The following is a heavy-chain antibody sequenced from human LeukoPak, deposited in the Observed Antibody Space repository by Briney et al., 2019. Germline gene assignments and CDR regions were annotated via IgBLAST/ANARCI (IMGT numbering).Heavy chain of an antibody. J-gene: IGHJ5*02. Sequence: SETLSLTCTVSGGSISSYYWSWIRQPPGKGLEWIGYIYYSGSTNYNPSLKSRVTISVDTSKNQFSLKLSSVTAADTAVYYCARGQSGGYCINGVCYMGWFDPWGQGTLVTVSS. CDR3: ARGQSGGYCINGVCYMGWFDP. CDR1: GGSISSYY. CDR2: IYYSGST. V-gene: IGHV4-59*01. D-gene: IGHD2-8*01.